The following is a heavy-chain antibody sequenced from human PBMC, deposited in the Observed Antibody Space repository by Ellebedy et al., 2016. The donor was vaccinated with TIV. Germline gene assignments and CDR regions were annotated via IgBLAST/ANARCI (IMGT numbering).Heavy chain of an antibody. CDR1: GFTFDDYG. Sequence: GGSLRLSXAASGFTFDDYGMHWVRQAPGKGLEWVAVIWYDGSQKYYGDSVRGRFTISRDNSKNTLFLQMNSLRAEDTAVYYCATVSGKYYFDSWGQGTLVTVSS. V-gene: IGHV3-33*08. CDR3: ATVSGKYYFDS. CDR2: IWYDGSQK. D-gene: IGHD2-8*01. J-gene: IGHJ4*02.